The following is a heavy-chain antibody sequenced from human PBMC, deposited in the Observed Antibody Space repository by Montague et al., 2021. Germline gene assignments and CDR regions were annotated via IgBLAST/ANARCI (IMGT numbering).Heavy chain of an antibody. J-gene: IGHJ4*02. V-gene: IGHV4-59*08. CDR2: IYDSGTT. Sequence: SETLSLTCTVTGGSISEFYWSWIRQSQEKGLEWIGYIYDSGTTNYNPSLKSRVTITADTSMNQFSLNLKSVTAADTAVYFCARRLGNRAPFDYWGQGTLVTVSS. CDR1: GGSISEFY. CDR3: ARRLGNRAPFDY. D-gene: IGHD7-27*01.